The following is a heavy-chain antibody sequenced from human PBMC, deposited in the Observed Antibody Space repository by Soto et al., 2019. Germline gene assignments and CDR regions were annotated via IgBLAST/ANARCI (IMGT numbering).Heavy chain of an antibody. J-gene: IGHJ4*02. D-gene: IGHD1-1*01. Sequence: LSLSCAASGFTFSMYWMHWVRQVPGKGPEWVSRINDDGSSTNYADSVKGRFTISRDNAKNILYLQMSDLRAEDTAVYYCTRGPRSTSTGTGAFWGQGTLVTVSS. CDR3: TRGPRSTSTGTGAF. V-gene: IGHV3-74*01. CDR1: GFTFSMYW. CDR2: INDDGSST.